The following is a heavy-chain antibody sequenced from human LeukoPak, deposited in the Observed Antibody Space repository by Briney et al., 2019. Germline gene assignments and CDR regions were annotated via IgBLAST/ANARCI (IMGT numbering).Heavy chain of an antibody. D-gene: IGHD3-22*01. Sequence: GESLKISCKASGYRFTTYWIGWVRQMPGKGLEWMGIIYPGDSDTRYSPSFEGQVTISADKSITTAYLQWSSLKASDTAMYYCARRPHYYDSSGYYYYYGMDVWGQGTTVTVSS. V-gene: IGHV5-51*01. J-gene: IGHJ6*02. CDR2: IYPGDSDT. CDR3: ARRPHYYDSSGYYYYYGMDV. CDR1: GYRFTTYW.